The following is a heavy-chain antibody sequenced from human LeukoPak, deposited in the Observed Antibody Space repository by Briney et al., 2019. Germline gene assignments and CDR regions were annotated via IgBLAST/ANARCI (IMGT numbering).Heavy chain of an antibody. V-gene: IGHV3-23*01. Sequence: AGGSLRLSCAVSGLTFSSYSMSWVRQAPGKGLYWVSGISASGSSTYCADSVKGRFTISRDNSKNTLFLQMNSLRAEDTAVYYCAKDATGPEYWGQGTLVTVSS. CDR3: AKDATGPEY. CDR2: ISASGSST. CDR1: GLTFSSYS. J-gene: IGHJ4*02. D-gene: IGHD1-1*01.